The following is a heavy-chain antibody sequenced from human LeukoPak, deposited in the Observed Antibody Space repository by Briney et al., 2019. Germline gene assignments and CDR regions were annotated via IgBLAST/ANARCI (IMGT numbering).Heavy chain of an antibody. CDR2: IRSKANSYAT. J-gene: IGHJ2*01. Sequence: GGSLRLSCAASGFTFSGSAMHWVRQASGKGLEWVGRIRSKANSYATAYAASVKGRFTISRDDSKNTAYLQMNSLKTEDTAVYYCTRRGTGYSNSYWSFDLWGRGTLVTVSS. D-gene: IGHD4-11*01. CDR1: GFTFSGSA. V-gene: IGHV3-73*01. CDR3: TRRGTGYSNSYWSFDL.